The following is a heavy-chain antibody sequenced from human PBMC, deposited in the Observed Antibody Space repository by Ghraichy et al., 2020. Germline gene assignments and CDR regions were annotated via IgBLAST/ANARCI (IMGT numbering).Heavy chain of an antibody. Sequence: SETLSLTCTVSGGSISSYYWSWIRQPPGKGLEWIGYIYYSGSTNYNPSLKSRVTISVDTSKNQFSLKLSSVTAADTAVYYWARGLYSYGIFDYWGQGTLVTVSS. V-gene: IGHV4-59*01. CDR2: IYYSGST. J-gene: IGHJ4*02. CDR1: GGSISSYY. CDR3: ARGLYSYGIFDY. D-gene: IGHD5-18*01.